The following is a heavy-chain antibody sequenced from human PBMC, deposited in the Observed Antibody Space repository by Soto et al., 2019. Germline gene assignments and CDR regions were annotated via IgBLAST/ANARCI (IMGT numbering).Heavy chain of an antibody. CDR1: GFSLSTGVG. J-gene: IGHJ4*02. Sequence: SGPTLVNPTQTLTLTCTFSGFSLSTGVGVGWIRQPPGKALEWLALIYWNNDKRDSTSLKSRLTITKDNTKNQVVLTMTNIDPVDTATYYCAHRPRGYYGFDFWGQGTLVTVSS. CDR2: IYWNNDK. V-gene: IGHV2-5*01. CDR3: AHRPRGYYGFDF. D-gene: IGHD1-26*01.